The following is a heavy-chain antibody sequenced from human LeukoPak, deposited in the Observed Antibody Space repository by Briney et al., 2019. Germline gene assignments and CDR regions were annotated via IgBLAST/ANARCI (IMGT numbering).Heavy chain of an antibody. Sequence: GGSLRLSCAASGFTFSSYSRNWVRQAPGKGLEWVSYISSTCSFIYYAYSVKGRFTISRANAKNSLYLQMNSLRAEDTAVYYCAREYCSGGSCDESMDVWGKGTTVTVSS. CDR2: ISSTCSFI. CDR1: GFTFSSYS. D-gene: IGHD2-15*01. V-gene: IGHV3-48*01. CDR3: AREYCSGGSCDESMDV. J-gene: IGHJ6*03.